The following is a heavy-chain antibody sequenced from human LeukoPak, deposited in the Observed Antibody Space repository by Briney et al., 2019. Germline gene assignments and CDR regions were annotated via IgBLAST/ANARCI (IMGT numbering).Heavy chain of an antibody. CDR1: GFTVSSNY. CDR3: ARTYYDSSGQPHDAFDI. Sequence: GGSLRLSCAASGFTVSSNYMSWVRQAPGKGLEWVSVIYSGGSTYYADSVKGRFTISRDNSKNTLYLQMNSLRAEDTAVYYCARTYYDSSGQPHDAFDIWGQGTMVTVSS. J-gene: IGHJ3*02. D-gene: IGHD3-22*01. V-gene: IGHV3-66*01. CDR2: IYSGGST.